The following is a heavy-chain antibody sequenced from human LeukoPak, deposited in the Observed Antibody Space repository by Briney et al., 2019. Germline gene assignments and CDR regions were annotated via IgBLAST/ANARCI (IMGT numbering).Heavy chain of an antibody. CDR3: ATVPGYCDSTTCYSRMDV. CDR1: GYIVSKNA. Sequence: GGALRLSCTAHGYIVSKNAMNWVRQDTGKGLEWVASIEARGRYMYYGDSVKGLFTISKDNAQNSLYLQLNSLRAEDTAVYYFATVPGYCDSTTCYSRMDVWGQGTTVTVSS. V-gene: IGHV3-21*01. D-gene: IGHD2-2*02. J-gene: IGHJ6*02. CDR2: IEARGRYM.